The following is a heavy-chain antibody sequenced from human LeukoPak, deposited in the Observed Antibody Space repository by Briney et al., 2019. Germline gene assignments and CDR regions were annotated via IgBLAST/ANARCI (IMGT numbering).Heavy chain of an antibody. CDR2: INPNSGGT. J-gene: IGHJ6*02. CDR3: ARGPPAAAGTGYYYYYYGMDV. V-gene: IGHV1-2*02. D-gene: IGHD6-13*01. CDR1: GYTFTGYY. Sequence: GASVKVSCKASGYTFTGYYMHWVRQAPGQGLEWMGWINPNSGGTNYAQKFQGRVTMTRDTSISTAYMELSRLRSDDTAVYYCARGPPAAAGTGYYYYYYGMDVWGQGTTVTVSS.